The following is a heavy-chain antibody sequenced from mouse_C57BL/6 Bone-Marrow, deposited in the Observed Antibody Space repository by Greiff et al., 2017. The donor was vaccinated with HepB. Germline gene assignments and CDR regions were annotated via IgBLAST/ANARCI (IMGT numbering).Heavy chain of an antibody. D-gene: IGHD3-1*01. V-gene: IGHV3-6*01. J-gene: IGHJ4*01. CDR2: ISYDGSN. Sequence: EVKLEESGPGLVKPSQSLSLTCSVTGYSITSGYYWNWIRQFPGNKLEWMGYISYDGSNNYNPSLKNRISITRDTSKNQFFLKLNSVTTEDTATYYCARGDSGYWGQGTSVTVSS. CDR3: ARGDSGY. CDR1: GYSITSGYY.